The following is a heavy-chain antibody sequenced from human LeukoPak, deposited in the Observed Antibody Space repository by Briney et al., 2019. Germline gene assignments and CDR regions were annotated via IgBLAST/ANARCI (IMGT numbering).Heavy chain of an antibody. D-gene: IGHD3-3*01. CDR3: AKSTNYDFWSGYPYFDY. Sequence: GGSLRLSCAASGFTFSSYAMSWVRQAPGKGLEWVSAISGSGGSTYYADSVKGRFTISRDNSKNTLYLQMNSLRAEDTAVYYCAKSTNYDFWSGYPYFDYWGQGTLVTVSS. CDR1: GFTFSSYA. V-gene: IGHV3-23*01. J-gene: IGHJ4*02. CDR2: ISGSGGST.